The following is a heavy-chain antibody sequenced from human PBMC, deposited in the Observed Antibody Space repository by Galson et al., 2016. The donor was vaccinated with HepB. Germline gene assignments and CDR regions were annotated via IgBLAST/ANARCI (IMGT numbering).Heavy chain of an antibody. CDR3: ARDAGMYSSSWYNWFDP. Sequence: SVKVSCKASGGTFSTYAISWVRQAPGQGLEWMGGIIPIFGTANYAQKFQGRVTITADESTSTAYMELSSLRSEDTAVYYCARDAGMYSSSWYNWFDPWGQGTLVTVSS. CDR2: IIPIFGTA. D-gene: IGHD6-13*01. CDR1: GGTFSTYA. J-gene: IGHJ5*02. V-gene: IGHV1-69*13.